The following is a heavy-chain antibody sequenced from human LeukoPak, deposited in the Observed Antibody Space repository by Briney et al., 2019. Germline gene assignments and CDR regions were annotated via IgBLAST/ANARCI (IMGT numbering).Heavy chain of an antibody. V-gene: IGHV4-59*12. D-gene: IGHD3-16*02. CDR3: ARELYAPSGYYSYRDV. CDR1: GGSISSYY. Sequence: SETLSLTCTVSGGSISSYYWSWIRQPPGKGLEWIGYIYYSGSTNYNPSLKSRVTISVDTSKNQFSLKLSSVTAADTAVYYCARELYAPSGYYSYRDVCGKGTTVTVSS. J-gene: IGHJ6*03. CDR2: IYYSGST.